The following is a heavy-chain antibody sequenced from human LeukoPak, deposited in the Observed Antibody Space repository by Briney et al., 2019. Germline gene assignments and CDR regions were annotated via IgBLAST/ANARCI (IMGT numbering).Heavy chain of an antibody. CDR2: IYYSGST. D-gene: IGHD3-22*01. Sequence: SETLSLTCTVSGGSVSSGSYYWSWIRQPPGKGLEWIGYIYYSGSTYYNPSLKSRVTISVDTSKNQFSLKLSSVTAADTAVYYCARDGYYDSSGYSSPFFDYWGQGTLVTVSS. CDR3: ARDGYYDSSGYSSPFFDY. V-gene: IGHV4-31*03. CDR1: GGSVSSGSYY. J-gene: IGHJ4*02.